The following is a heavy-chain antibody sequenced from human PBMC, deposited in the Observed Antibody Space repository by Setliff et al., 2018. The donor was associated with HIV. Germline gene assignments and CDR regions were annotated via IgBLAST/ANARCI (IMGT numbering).Heavy chain of an antibody. CDR1: GGSISSGSYY. J-gene: IGHJ4*02. V-gene: IGHV4-61*09. CDR3: ARDQTPSYYGSGVDY. D-gene: IGHD3-10*01. Sequence: SETLSLTCTVSGGSISSGSYYWSWIRQPAGKGLEWIGHIYTSGSTNYNPSLKSRVTISVDTSKNQFSLKLSSVTAADTAVYYCARDQTPSYYGSGVDYWGQGTLVTVSS. CDR2: IYTSGST.